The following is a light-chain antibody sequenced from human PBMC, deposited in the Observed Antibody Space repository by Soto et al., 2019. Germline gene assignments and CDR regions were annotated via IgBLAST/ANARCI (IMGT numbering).Light chain of an antibody. CDR2: AAS. CDR3: QHYVDWPLT. V-gene: IGKV3-15*01. Sequence: EIVLTQSPATLSMSPGERATLSCRASQSVSNYLAWYQQKPGQAPRLLIYAASIRATGVPARFSGSGSGTDFTLTINSLQSEDFAVYYCQHYVDWPLTFGGGTKVESK. J-gene: IGKJ4*01. CDR1: QSVSNY.